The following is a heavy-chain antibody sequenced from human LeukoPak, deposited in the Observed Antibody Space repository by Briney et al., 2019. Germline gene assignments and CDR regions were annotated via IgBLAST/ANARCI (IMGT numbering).Heavy chain of an antibody. CDR2: IYYSGST. CDR1: GGSISSADYY. D-gene: IGHD3-10*01. Sequence: SETLSLTCTVSGGSISSADYYWSWIRQPPGKGLVWIGYIYYSGSTYYNPSLKSRVTISVDTSKNQFSLKLSSVTAADTAVYYCARGSYFASGSKIDYWGQGTLVTVSS. V-gene: IGHV4-30-4*01. CDR3: ARGSYFASGSKIDY. J-gene: IGHJ4*02.